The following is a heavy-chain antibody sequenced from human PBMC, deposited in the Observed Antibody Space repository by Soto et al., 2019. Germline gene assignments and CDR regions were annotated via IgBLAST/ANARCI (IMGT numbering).Heavy chain of an antibody. CDR1: GFTFGDYA. D-gene: IGHD6-6*01. CDR3: TRGTRPYGMDV. CDR2: IRSKAYGWTT. J-gene: IGHJ6*02. V-gene: IGHV3-49*04. Sequence: GGSLGLSVTGSGFTFGDYAMSGVRRAPGKGLEWVGFIRSKAYGWTTEWAASVRGRFTFSRDDSKRIAYLQMNRLKTEDTGLYWCTRGTRPYGMDVWGQGTTVTVPS.